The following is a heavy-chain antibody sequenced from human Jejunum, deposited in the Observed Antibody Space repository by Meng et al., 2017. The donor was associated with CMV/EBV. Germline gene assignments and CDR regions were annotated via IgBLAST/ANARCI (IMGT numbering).Heavy chain of an antibody. CDR3: ARGEDSSLDY. CDR2: TYYRSKWYS. CDR1: GDSVSSNTVA. Sequence: QLQQSGPGLVKPSQTLSLTWAISGDSVSSNTVAWNWIRLSPSRGLEWLGRTYYRSKWYSEYTVSVRSRISITPDTSKNQFSLQLTSVTPDDTAVYYCARGEDSSLDYWGQGTLVTVSS. J-gene: IGHJ4*02. D-gene: IGHD6-13*01. V-gene: IGHV6-1*01.